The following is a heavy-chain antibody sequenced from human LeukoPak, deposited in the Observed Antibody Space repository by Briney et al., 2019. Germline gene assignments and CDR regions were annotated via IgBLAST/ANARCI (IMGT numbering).Heavy chain of an antibody. D-gene: IGHD5-24*01. CDR3: AKDPRVGSRVATPCH. Sequence: PGGSLRLSCAGSGFTFSTYWMSWVRQAPGKGLEWVAHIKQDASDKYYVNSVRGRFTISRDNAKNSVFLQMNSLRAEDTAVYYCAKDPRVGSRVATPCHWGQGTLVTVSS. V-gene: IGHV3-7*03. CDR1: GFTFSTYW. J-gene: IGHJ4*02. CDR2: IKQDASDK.